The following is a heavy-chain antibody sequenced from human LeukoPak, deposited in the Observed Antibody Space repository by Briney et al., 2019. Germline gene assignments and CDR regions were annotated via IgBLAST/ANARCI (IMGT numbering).Heavy chain of an antibody. CDR3: ARHTLPDTAMPGDDAFDI. CDR2: ISSSSSTI. D-gene: IGHD5-18*01. V-gene: IGHV3-48*01. CDR1: GFTFSSYS. J-gene: IGHJ3*02. Sequence: PGGSLRLSCAASGFTFSSYSMNWVRQAPGKGLEWVSYISSSSSTIYYADSVKGRFTISRDNAKNSLYLQMNSLRAEDTAVYYCARHTLPDTAMPGDDAFDIWGQGTMVTVSS.